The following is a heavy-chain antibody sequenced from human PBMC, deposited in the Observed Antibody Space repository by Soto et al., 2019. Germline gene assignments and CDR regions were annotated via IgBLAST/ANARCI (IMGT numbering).Heavy chain of an antibody. J-gene: IGHJ3*02. D-gene: IGHD6-19*01. CDR3: ATSGREVGAVADAGGDAFDI. CDR1: GYTLTELS. Sequence: QVQLVQSGAEVKKPGASVKVSCKVSGYTLTELSMHWVRQAPGNGLEWMGGFAPEDGETIYAQKFQGRVTMTEDTSTDTAYMELSSLRSEATAVYYWATSGREVGAVADAGGDAFDIWVQGTMVTVSS. CDR2: FAPEDGET. V-gene: IGHV1-24*01.